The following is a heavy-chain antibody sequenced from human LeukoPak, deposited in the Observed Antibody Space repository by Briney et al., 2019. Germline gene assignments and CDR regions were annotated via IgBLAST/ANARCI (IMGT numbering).Heavy chain of an antibody. J-gene: IGHJ4*02. Sequence: PSETLSLTCTVSGGSISAYNWSWIRQPPGKGLEWICYIHYSGTTNYYPSLKSRVTIARDKSKNQFYLKLNCLTAADTAVYYCARYGTPSSQFFDQWGQGTLVTVSS. D-gene: IGHD2-8*01. V-gene: IGHV4-59*01. CDR3: ARYGTPSSQFFDQ. CDR1: GGSISAYN. CDR2: IHYSGTT.